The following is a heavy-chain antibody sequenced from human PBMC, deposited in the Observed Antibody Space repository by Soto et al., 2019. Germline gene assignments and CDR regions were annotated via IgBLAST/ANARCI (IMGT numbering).Heavy chain of an antibody. V-gene: IGHV4-4*02. CDR1: GFSISNNNW. J-gene: IGHJ6*02. CDR3: GGFSSSGLYYYFGMDV. Sequence: SETLSLTCAVSGFSISNNNWWTWVRQPPGKGLEWVGDIYHTGITNYSPSLKSRVTISVDNSKNQFSLRLTSVTAADTAVYYCGGFSSSGLYYYFGMDVWGQGTTVTVSS. D-gene: IGHD6-13*01. CDR2: IYHTGIT.